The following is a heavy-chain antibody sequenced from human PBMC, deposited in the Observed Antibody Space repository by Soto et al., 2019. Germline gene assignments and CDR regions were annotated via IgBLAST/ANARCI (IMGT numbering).Heavy chain of an antibody. CDR1: GFTFGDYT. J-gene: IGHJ4*02. D-gene: IGHD2-15*01. CDR2: ITWDGINI. Sequence: GGSLRLSCTASGFTFGDYTMHWVRQAPGKGLEWVSLITWDGINIEYADSVRGRFTISRDNSKDSLYLQMNGLRHEDTAFYYCAKDGIAWHWGQGTLVTVSS. CDR3: AKDGIAWH. V-gene: IGHV3-43*01.